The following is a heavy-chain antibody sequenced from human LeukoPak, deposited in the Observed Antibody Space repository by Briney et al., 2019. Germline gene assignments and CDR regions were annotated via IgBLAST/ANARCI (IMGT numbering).Heavy chain of an antibody. Sequence: GASVKVSCKASGGTFSSYAISWVRQAPGQGLEWMGGIIPIFGTANYAQKFQGRVTMTTDTSTSTAYMELKSLRSDDTAVYYCARDPGYSNSWYFDYWGQGTLVTVSS. CDR2: IIPIFGTA. J-gene: IGHJ4*02. D-gene: IGHD6-13*01. CDR3: ARDPGYSNSWYFDY. V-gene: IGHV1-69*05. CDR1: GGTFSSYA.